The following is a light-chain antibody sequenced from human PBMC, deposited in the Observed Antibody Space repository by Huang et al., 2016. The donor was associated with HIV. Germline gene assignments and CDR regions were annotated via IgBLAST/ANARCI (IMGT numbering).Light chain of an antibody. CDR1: QVIRSH. CDR3: QQLNTYPIT. J-gene: IGKJ5*01. CDR2: GAS. Sequence: IQLTQSPSSLSASVGDRVTITCRASQVIRSHVAWYQLKPGKAPKLLIYGASTLRSGVPSRFSGSGSGTDFTLTISSLQPDDFASYYCQQLNTYPITFGQGTRLEIK. V-gene: IGKV1-9*01.